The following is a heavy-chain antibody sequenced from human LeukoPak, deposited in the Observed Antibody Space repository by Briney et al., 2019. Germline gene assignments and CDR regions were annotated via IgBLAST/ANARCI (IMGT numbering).Heavy chain of an antibody. Sequence: SETLSLTCTVSGGSISSFYWSWIRQPPGKGLEWIGYIYYSGSTNYNPSLKSRVTISVDTSKNQLSLKLTSVTAADTAVYYCARALGQFDYWGQGTLVTVSS. CDR2: IYYSGST. J-gene: IGHJ4*02. CDR3: ARALGQFDY. V-gene: IGHV4-59*01. CDR1: GGSISSFY. D-gene: IGHD1/OR15-1a*01.